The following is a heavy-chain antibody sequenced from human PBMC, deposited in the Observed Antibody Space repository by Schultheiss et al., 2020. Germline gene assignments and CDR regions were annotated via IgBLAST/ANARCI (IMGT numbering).Heavy chain of an antibody. CDR1: GYTFTGYS. D-gene: IGHD3-22*01. J-gene: IGHJ5*02. V-gene: IGHV1-2*04. Sequence: ASVKVSCKASGYTFTGYSMHWVRQAPGQGLEWMGWINPNSGGTNYAQKFQGWVTMTRDTSISTAYMELSSLRSEDTAVYYCARGPLFYYEPWGQGTLVTVSS. CDR2: INPNSGGT. CDR3: ARGPLFYYEP.